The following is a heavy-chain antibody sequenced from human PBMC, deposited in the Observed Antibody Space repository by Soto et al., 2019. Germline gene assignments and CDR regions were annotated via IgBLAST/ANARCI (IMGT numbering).Heavy chain of an antibody. Sequence: QVQLVQSGAEVKKPGASVKVSCKASGYTFTSYDINWVRQATGQGLEWMGWMNPNSGNTGYAQKFQGRVTMPRNTSISTAYMELCSLGSQGTXXYYCARGYYGDYAMYWGQGTLVTVSS. J-gene: IGHJ4*02. CDR3: ARGYYGDYAMY. D-gene: IGHD4-17*01. V-gene: IGHV1-8*01. CDR1: GYTFTSYD. CDR2: MNPNSGNT.